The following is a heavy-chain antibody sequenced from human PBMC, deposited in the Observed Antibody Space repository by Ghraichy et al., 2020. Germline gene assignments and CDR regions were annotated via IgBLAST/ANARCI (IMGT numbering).Heavy chain of an antibody. CDR2: ISAYNGNT. CDR1: GYSFTNYG. J-gene: IGHJ6*02. V-gene: IGHV1-18*01. Sequence: ASVKVSCKASGYSFTNYGISWVRQAPGQGLEWMGWISAYNGNTKYAQKVQGRVTMTTDTSTSTADMELRSLRSDDTAVYYCARVLSTGYCSSTSCLEVWGQGTTVTASS. D-gene: IGHD2-2*01. CDR3: ARVLSTGYCSSTSCLEV.